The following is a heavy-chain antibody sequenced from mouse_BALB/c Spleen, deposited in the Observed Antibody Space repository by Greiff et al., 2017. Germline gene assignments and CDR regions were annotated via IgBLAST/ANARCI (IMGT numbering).Heavy chain of an antibody. D-gene: IGHD1-1*01. Sequence: QVQLQQSAAELARPGASVKMSCKASGYTFTSYTMHWVKQRPGQGLEWIGYINPSSGYTEYNQKFKDKTTLTADKSSSTAYMQLSSLTSEDSAVYYCARGDYGSSLAFDYWGQGTTLTVSS. CDR3: ARGDYGSSLAFDY. CDR1: GYTFTSYT. J-gene: IGHJ2*01. CDR2: INPSSGYT. V-gene: IGHV1-4*02.